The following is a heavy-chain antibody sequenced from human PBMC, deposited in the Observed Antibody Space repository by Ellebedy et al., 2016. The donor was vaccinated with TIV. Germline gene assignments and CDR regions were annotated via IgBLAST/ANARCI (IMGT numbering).Heavy chain of an antibody. V-gene: IGHV4-59*08. CDR1: GASIRSYY. J-gene: IGHJ4*02. Sequence: MPGGSLTLSCTVSGASIRSYYWSWIRQPPGKGLEWIGNIYYSGSTNYNSSLTSRLTISVDMSKNQFSLKLSSVTAADTAVYYCASNLWYTSEWYYLDHWGQGALVTVSS. D-gene: IGHD3-3*01. CDR2: IYYSGST. CDR3: ASNLWYTSEWYYLDH.